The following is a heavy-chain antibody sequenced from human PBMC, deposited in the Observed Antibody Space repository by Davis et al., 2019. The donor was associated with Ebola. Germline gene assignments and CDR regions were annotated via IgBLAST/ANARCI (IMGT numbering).Heavy chain of an antibody. CDR1: EFSFDYYA. D-gene: IGHD6-25*01. V-gene: IGHV3-48*01. CDR3: AKDSGYGSFDD. J-gene: IGHJ4*02. Sequence: PGGSLRLSCTASEFSFDYYAMNWVRQAPGKGLEWVSSISSRSSTIYYADSVKGRFTISRDNAKNSLYLQMSSLRAEDTAVYYCAKDSGYGSFDDWGLGTLVTVSS. CDR2: ISSRSSTI.